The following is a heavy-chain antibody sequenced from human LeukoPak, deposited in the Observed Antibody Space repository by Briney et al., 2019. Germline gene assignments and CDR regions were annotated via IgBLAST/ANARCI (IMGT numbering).Heavy chain of an antibody. CDR2: ISAYNGNT. D-gene: IGHD1-26*01. V-gene: IGHV1-18*01. J-gene: IGHJ6*03. CDR3: ARDGTVGARRSYYYYYMGV. Sequence: ASVKVSCKASGYTFTSYGISWVRQAPGQGLEWMGWISAYNGNTNYAQKLQGRVTMTTDTSTSTAYMELRSLRSDDTAVYYCARDGTVGARRSYYYYYMGVWGKGTTVTVSS. CDR1: GYTFTSYG.